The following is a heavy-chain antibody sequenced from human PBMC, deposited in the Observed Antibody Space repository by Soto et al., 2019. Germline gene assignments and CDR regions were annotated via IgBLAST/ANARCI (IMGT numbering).Heavy chain of an antibody. V-gene: IGHV5-51*01. D-gene: IGHD3-10*01. J-gene: IGHJ4*02. CDR3: ARQGGEYNNMSDY. CDR1: GYTFSKYW. CDR2: IYPGDSDA. Sequence: GESLKISCTGSGYTFSKYWIGWVRQTPGKGLEWMGMIYPGDSDARYSPSFEVQVTFSVDKPINTAYLQWNSLKASDTAMYYCARQGGEYNNMSDYWGQGTLVTVSS.